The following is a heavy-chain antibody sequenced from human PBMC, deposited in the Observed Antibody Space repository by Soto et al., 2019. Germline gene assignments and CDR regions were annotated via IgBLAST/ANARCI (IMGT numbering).Heavy chain of an antibody. CDR3: AKEDSSSSFFDY. J-gene: IGHJ4*02. CDR2: ISYDGSNK. Sequence: QVQLVESGGGVVQPGRSLRLSCAASGFTFSSYGMHWVRQAPGKGLEWVAVISYDGSNKYYADSVKGRFTVSRDNSNNPLYLQMNSLRAEDTAVYYCAKEDSSSSFFDYWGQGTLVTVSS. D-gene: IGHD6-6*01. CDR1: GFTFSSYG. V-gene: IGHV3-30*18.